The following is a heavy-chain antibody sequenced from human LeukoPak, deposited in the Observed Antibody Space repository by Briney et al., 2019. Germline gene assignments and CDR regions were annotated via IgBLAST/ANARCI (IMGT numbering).Heavy chain of an antibody. J-gene: IGHJ4*02. CDR3: ARHGYERGVFDY. CDR2: INHSGST. V-gene: IGHV4-34*01. CDR1: GGSFSGYY. D-gene: IGHD6-13*01. Sequence: PSETLSLTCAVYGGSFSGYYWSWIRQPPGKGLEWIGEINHSGSTNYNPSLKSRVTISVDTSKNQFSLKLSSVTAADTAVYYCARHGYERGVFDYWGQGTLVTVSS.